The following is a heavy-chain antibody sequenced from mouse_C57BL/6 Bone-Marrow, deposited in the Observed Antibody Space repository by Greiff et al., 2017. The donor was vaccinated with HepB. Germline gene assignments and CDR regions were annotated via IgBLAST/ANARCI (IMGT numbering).Heavy chain of an antibody. V-gene: IGHV1-58*01. Sequence: VHVKQSGAELVRPGSSVKMSCKTSGYTFTSYGINWVKQRPGQGLEWIGYIYIGNGYTEYNEKFKGKATLTSDTSSSTAYMQLSSLTSEDSAIYFCARLGTTVVANPYYFDYWGQGTTLTVSS. CDR3: ARLGTTVVANPYYFDY. D-gene: IGHD1-1*01. CDR1: GYTFTSYG. J-gene: IGHJ2*01. CDR2: IYIGNGYT.